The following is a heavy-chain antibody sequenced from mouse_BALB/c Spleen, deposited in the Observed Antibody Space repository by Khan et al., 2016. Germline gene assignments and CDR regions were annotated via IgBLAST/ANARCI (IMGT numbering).Heavy chain of an antibody. Sequence: LVESGPELKKPGETVKISCKASGYTFTNYGMNWVKQAPGKGLKWMGWINTNTGEPTYAEEFKGRFAFSLETSASTSYLQISNLKHEDTTTYFCAEDYYGSNWFAYWGQGTLVTVSA. J-gene: IGHJ3*01. CDR1: GYTFTNYG. CDR3: AEDYYGSNWFAY. V-gene: IGHV9-3*02. CDR2: INTNTGEP. D-gene: IGHD1-1*01.